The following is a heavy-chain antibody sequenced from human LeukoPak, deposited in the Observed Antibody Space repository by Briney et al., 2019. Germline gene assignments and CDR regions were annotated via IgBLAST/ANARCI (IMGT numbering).Heavy chain of an antibody. V-gene: IGHV4-59*08. CDR3: ANRLLRSGTGAFDI. D-gene: IGHD1-1*01. CDR1: GGSISSYY. Sequence: KPSETLSLTCTVSGGSISSYYWSWIRQPPGKGLEWIGYIYYSGSTNYNPSLKSRVTISVDTSKNQFSLKLSSVTAADTALYFCANRLLRSGTGAFDIWGQGTVVIVSS. J-gene: IGHJ3*02. CDR2: IYYSGST.